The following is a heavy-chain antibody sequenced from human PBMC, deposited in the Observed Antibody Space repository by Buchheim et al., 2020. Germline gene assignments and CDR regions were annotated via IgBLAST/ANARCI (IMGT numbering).Heavy chain of an antibody. D-gene: IGHD6-19*01. J-gene: IGHJ4*02. V-gene: IGHV3-30*18. CDR2: ISYDGSNK. CDR1: GFTFSSYG. CDR3: AKEQWLALYFDY. Sequence: QVQLVESGGGVVQPGRSLRLSCAASGFTFSSYGMHWVRQAPGKELEWVAVISYDGSNKYYADSVKGRFTISRDNSKNTLYLQMNSLRAEDTAVYYCAKEQWLALYFDYWGQGTL.